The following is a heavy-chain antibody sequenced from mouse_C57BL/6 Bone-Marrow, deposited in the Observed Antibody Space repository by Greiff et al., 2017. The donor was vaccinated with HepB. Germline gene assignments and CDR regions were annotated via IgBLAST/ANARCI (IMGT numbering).Heavy chain of an antibody. CDR3: ARDGSSYVRYAMDY. CDR2: IDPSDSYT. V-gene: IGHV1-69*01. Sequence: LQQPGAELVMPGASVKLSCKASGYTFTSYWMHWVKQRPGQGLEWIGEIDPSDSYTNYNQKFKGKSTLTVDKSSSTAYMQLSSLTSEDSAVYYCARDGSSYVRYAMDYWGQGTSVTVSS. CDR1: GYTFTSYW. J-gene: IGHJ4*01. D-gene: IGHD1-1*01.